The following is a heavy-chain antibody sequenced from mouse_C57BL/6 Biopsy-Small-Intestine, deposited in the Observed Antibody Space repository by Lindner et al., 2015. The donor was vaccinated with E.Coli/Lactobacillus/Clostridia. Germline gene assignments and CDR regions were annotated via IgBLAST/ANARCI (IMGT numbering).Heavy chain of an antibody. J-gene: IGHJ4*01. V-gene: IGHV1-18*01. CDR2: INPNNGGT. Sequence: EVQLQESGPELVKPGASVKIPCKASGYTFTDYNMDWVKQSHGKSLEWIGDINPNNGGTIYNQKFKGKATLTVDKSSSTAYMELRSLTSEDTAVYYCAGERGSSYDYAMDYWGQGTSVTVSS. CDR3: AGERGSSYDYAMDY. CDR1: GYTFTDYN. D-gene: IGHD1-1*01.